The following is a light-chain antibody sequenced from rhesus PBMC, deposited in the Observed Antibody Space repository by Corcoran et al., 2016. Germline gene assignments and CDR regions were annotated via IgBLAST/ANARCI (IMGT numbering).Light chain of an antibody. CDR3: YHHGCGWA. Sequence: QVILTQSPATLSLSPGERATLSCRASQSVSSHLAWYQQKPGQAPRLLIYGATSRATGIPDRFSGSGSGTDFTPTIRRLEPEDVVVYHCYHHGCGWAFVQGAKVKIK. J-gene: IGKJ1*01. CDR1: QSVSSH. CDR2: GAT. V-gene: IGKV3-10*01.